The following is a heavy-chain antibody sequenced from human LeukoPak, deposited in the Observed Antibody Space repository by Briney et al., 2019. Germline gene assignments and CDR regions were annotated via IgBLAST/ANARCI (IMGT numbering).Heavy chain of an antibody. Sequence: GGSLRLSCAASRFTFSNFAMSWVRQAPGKGLEWVSVISGSGVSTYYADSVKGRFTISRDNSKNALFLQMNSLRAEDTAVYYCAKGGYCSSTSCFYYYYYYMDVWGKGTTVTVSS. V-gene: IGHV3-23*01. D-gene: IGHD2-2*01. J-gene: IGHJ6*03. CDR1: RFTFSNFA. CDR2: ISGSGVST. CDR3: AKGGYCSSTSCFYYYYYYMDV.